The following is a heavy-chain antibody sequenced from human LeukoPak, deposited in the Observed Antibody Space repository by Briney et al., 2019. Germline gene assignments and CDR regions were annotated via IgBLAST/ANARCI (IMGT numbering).Heavy chain of an antibody. CDR1: GYSFTSYW. CDR2: IDPSYSYT. Sequence: GESLKISCKGSGYSFTSYWISWVRQMPGKGLEGMGRIDPSYSYTNYSPSFQGHVTISLDKSISTAYLQWRTLKASDTAMYYCVRTTYYYYYGMDVWGKGTTVTVSS. J-gene: IGHJ6*04. D-gene: IGHD1-1*01. CDR3: VRTTYYYYYGMDV. V-gene: IGHV5-10-1*01.